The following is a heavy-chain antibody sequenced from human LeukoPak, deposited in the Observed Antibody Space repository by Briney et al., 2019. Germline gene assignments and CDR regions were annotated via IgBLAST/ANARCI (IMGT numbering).Heavy chain of an antibody. D-gene: IGHD1-1*01. J-gene: IGHJ3*02. CDR2: ISAYNGNT. CDR1: GYTFTSYG. CDR3: ARDPGTTWSRAFDI. Sequence: GASVKVSCKASGYTFTSYGISWVRQAPGQGLEWMGWISAYNGNTNYAQKLQGRVTMTTDTSTSTDNMELRSLRSDYTAVYYCARDPGTTWSRAFDIGGQGTMVTVSS. V-gene: IGHV1-18*01.